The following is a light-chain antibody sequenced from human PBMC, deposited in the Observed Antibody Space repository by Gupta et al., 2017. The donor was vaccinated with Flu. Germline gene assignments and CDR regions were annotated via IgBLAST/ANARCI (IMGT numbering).Light chain of an antibody. J-gene: IGLJ2*01. CDR1: KLGDKY. V-gene: IGLV3-1*01. CDR3: QAWDSNTVI. CDR2: EDK. Sequence: YAVTQPPSMSVSPGQTATITCSGDKLGDKYVCWYQQKPGQSPVVVIYEDKRRPAGIPERFSGSNSGNTATLTISGTQAIDEADYYCQAWDSNTVIFGGGTKLTVL.